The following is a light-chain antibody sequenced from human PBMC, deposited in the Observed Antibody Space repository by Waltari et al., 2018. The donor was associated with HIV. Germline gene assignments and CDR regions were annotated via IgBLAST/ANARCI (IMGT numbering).Light chain of an antibody. V-gene: IGKV4-1*01. Sequence: DIVMTQSPDSLAVSLGERPTINCKSIQSVLSSSTHKTHLAGCHQIPGQPPNLPICMASTQAAGVPARCSGSGCGRHFTLCISRLQAEDVAVYYCQQYLTTPLTFGQGTKVEIK. CDR2: MAS. CDR1: QSVLSSSTHKTH. J-gene: IGKJ1*01. CDR3: QQYLTTPLT.